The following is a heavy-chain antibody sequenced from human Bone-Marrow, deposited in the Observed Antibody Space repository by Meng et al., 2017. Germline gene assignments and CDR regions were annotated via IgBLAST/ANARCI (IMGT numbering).Heavy chain of an antibody. Sequence: GESLKISCAVSGVSFSGSDIHWVRQASGKGLEWVGRIETKPNSYATSYAASVRGRFTISRDDSKNTLYLQMNSLRAEDTAVYYCARDIAVAGIGYYGMDVWGQGTTVTVSS. CDR3: ARDIAVAGIGYYGMDV. CDR2: IETKPNSYAT. D-gene: IGHD6-19*01. J-gene: IGHJ6*02. CDR1: GVSFSGSD. V-gene: IGHV3-73*01.